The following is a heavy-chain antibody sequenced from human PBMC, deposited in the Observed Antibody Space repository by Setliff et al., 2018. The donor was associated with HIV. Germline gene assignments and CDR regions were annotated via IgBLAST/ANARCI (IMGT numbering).Heavy chain of an antibody. D-gene: IGHD3-10*01. J-gene: IGHJ4*02. CDR3: ARTYGSASKLDY. V-gene: IGHV2-70*04. CDR2: IDWEDDK. CDR1: GFSLSTTGLR. Sequence: SGPTLGEPTQTLTLTCTFSGFSLSTTGLRVTWIRQPPGKALEWLARIDWEDDKFYSTSLKTRLTISKDTSKNQVFLTMTNMDPVDTATYYCARTYGSASKLDYWGPGTLVTVSS.